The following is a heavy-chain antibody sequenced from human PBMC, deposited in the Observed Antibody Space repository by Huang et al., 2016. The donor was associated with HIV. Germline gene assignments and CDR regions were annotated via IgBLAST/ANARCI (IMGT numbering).Heavy chain of an antibody. CDR2: IGGKSGEI. Sequence: VQLVESGGGLVQPGWSLRLSCAVSGFAFSQSAVHWVCQSQGKGLEWVSGIGGKSGEIAYAASVRGRFVSSRDNAKKSLYLKMNGLRLEDTALYFCVIMDDYFDYWGQGVLVGVSS. D-gene: IGHD2-8*01. CDR1: GFAFSQSA. J-gene: IGHJ4*02. CDR3: VIMDDYFDY. V-gene: IGHV3-9*01.